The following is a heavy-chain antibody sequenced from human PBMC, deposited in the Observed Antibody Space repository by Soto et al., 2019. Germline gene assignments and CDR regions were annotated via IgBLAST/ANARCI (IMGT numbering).Heavy chain of an antibody. CDR3: ARSRFGYYFDY. V-gene: IGHV1-69*02. CDR1: GGTFSSYT. J-gene: IGHJ4*02. CDR2: IIPILGIA. D-gene: IGHD3-16*01. Sequence: QVQLVQSGAEVKKPGSSVKVSCKASGGTFSSYTISWVRQAPGQGLEWMGRIIPILGIANYAQKFQGRVTITADKSTSPAYMELSSLRSEDTAVYYCARSRFGYYFDYWGQGTLVTVSS.